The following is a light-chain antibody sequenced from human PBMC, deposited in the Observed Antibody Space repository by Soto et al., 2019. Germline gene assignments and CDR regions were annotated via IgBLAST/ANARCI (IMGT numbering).Light chain of an antibody. CDR2: DAS. CDR1: QSVTTL. V-gene: IGKV3-11*01. CDR3: QQRSNWPPSIT. J-gene: IGKJ5*01. Sequence: EIVLTQSPATLSLSPGGRATLSCRACQSVTTLLAWYQQKPGPAPRLLLYDASDRAPGIPARFSGSGSATDFTPTINNLEPEDFAFYYCQQRSNWPPSITFGQGTRLEIK.